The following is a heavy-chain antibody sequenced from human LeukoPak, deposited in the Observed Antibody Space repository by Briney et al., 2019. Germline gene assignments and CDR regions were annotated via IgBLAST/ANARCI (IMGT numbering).Heavy chain of an antibody. D-gene: IGHD1-26*01. J-gene: IGHJ4*02. CDR3: ARGTKDILGPVDY. Sequence: ASVKVSCKASGYTFTGYYMHWVRQAPGQGLEWMGWIHPNTVVTNFDQKFQGRVTLTRDTSINTAYMELSRLRSDDTALYYCARGTKDILGPVDYWGQGTLVTVSS. CDR1: GYTFTGYY. CDR2: IHPNTVVT. V-gene: IGHV1-2*02.